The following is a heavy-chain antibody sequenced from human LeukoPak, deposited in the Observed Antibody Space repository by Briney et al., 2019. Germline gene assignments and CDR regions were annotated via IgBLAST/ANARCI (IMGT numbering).Heavy chain of an antibody. CDR3: YGDKYYYYGMDV. CDR2: INHSGST. V-gene: IGHV4-34*01. CDR1: GGSFSGYY. J-gene: IGHJ6*02. Sequence: SETPSLTCAVYGGSFSGYYWSWIRQPSGKGLEWIGEINHSGSTNYNPSLKSRVTISVDTSKNQFSLKLSSVTAADTAVYYCYGDKYYYYGMDVWGQGTTVTVSS. D-gene: IGHD4-17*01.